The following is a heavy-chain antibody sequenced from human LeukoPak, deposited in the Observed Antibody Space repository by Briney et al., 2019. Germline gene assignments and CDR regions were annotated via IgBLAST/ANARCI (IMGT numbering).Heavy chain of an antibody. CDR2: IDWDDDK. CDR3: ARTITGTPGKWFDP. Sequence: SGPALVKPTQTLTLTCTFSGFSLSTSGMCVSWIRQPPGKALEWLARIDWDDDKYYSTSLRTRLTISKDTSKNQVVLTMTNMDPVDTATYYCARTITGTPGKWFDPWGQGTLVTVSS. J-gene: IGHJ5*02. V-gene: IGHV2-70*11. CDR1: GFSLSTSGMC. D-gene: IGHD1-20*01.